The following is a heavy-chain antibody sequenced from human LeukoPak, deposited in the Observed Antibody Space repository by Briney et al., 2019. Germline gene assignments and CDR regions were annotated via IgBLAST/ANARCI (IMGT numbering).Heavy chain of an antibody. Sequence: PSETLSLTCTVSGGSVSSYYWSWIRQPPGKGLEWIGYIYYSGSTNYNPSLKSRVTISVDTSKNQFSLKLSFVTAADTAVYYCARDRGYYDILTGYSEYYFDYWGQGTLVTVSS. CDR3: ARDRGYYDILTGYSEYYFDY. J-gene: IGHJ4*02. CDR1: GGSVSSYY. D-gene: IGHD3-9*01. V-gene: IGHV4-59*02. CDR2: IYYSGST.